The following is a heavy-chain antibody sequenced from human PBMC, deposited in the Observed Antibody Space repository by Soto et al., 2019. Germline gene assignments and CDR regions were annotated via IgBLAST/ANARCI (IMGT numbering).Heavy chain of an antibody. Sequence: QLQLQESGPGLVKPSETLSLTCTVSGGSISSSSNHWGWIRQPTGKGLEWIGNIYYSENTYYNPSLKSRVTISVDTSKNQFSLRLTSVTAADTAVYYCATHPPYGPLDHWGQGTLVTVSS. D-gene: IGHD4-17*01. J-gene: IGHJ4*02. V-gene: IGHV4-39*01. CDR3: ATHPPYGPLDH. CDR1: GGSISSSSNH. CDR2: IYYSENT.